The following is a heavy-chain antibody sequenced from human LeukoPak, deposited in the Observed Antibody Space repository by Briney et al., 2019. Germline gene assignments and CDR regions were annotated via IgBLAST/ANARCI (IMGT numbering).Heavy chain of an antibody. Sequence: KPLETLSLTCTVSGDSISSSTYSWGWIRQSPGKGLEWIGSIYSSGTTSYNPSLKSRVTISIDTSKNQFSLKLTSVTAADTAVYYCARISGIVGADFDYWGQGTLVTVSS. D-gene: IGHD1-26*01. J-gene: IGHJ4*02. CDR3: ARISGIVGADFDY. CDR2: IYSSGTT. V-gene: IGHV4-39*07. CDR1: GDSISSSTYS.